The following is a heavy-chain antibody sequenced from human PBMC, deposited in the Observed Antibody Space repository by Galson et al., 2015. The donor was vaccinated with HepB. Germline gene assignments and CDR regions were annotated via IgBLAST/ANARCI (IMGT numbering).Heavy chain of an antibody. CDR3: ARDRATVYYYYGMDV. D-gene: IGHD4-11*01. J-gene: IGHJ6*02. V-gene: IGHV1-18*04. Sequence: SVKVSCKASGYTFTSYGISWVRQAPGQGLEWMGWISAYNGNTNYAQKLQGRVTMTTDTSTSTAYMELRSLRSDDTAVYYCARDRATVYYYYGMDVWGQGTTVTVSS. CDR1: GYTFTSYG. CDR2: ISAYNGNT.